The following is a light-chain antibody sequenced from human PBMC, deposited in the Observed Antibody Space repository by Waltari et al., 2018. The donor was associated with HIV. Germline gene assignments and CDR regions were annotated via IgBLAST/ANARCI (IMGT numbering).Light chain of an antibody. CDR1: TGAVTSGHY. Sequence: AVVTQEPSLTVSPGGTVTLPCGSSTGAVTSGHYHYWFQQKPGQAPRTLIFDTNNKHSWTPARFSGSLLGGKAALTLSGAQPEDEAEYYCLLSYSGARVFGGGTKLTVL. CDR3: LLSYSGARV. V-gene: IGLV7-46*01. J-gene: IGLJ2*01. CDR2: DTN.